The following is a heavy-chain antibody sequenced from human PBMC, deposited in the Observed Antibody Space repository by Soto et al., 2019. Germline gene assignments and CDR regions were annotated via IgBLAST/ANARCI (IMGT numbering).Heavy chain of an antibody. V-gene: IGHV1-45*02. D-gene: IGHD1-26*01. J-gene: IGHJ4*02. CDR1: GNTFTYRY. CDR2: ITPFNGDA. CDR3: ASGGSGSGPFTWELPDH. Sequence: QMQLVQSGAEVKKTGSSVTVSCKALGNTFTYRYLHWVRQAPGQALEWMGWITPFNGDAHYAQKFQERVTITRDRSINAAYMRMSGLRSEDTAMYYCASGGSGSGPFTWELPDHWGQGTLVTVSS.